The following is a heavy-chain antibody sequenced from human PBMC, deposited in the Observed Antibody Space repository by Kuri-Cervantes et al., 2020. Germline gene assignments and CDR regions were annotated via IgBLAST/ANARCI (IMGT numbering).Heavy chain of an antibody. V-gene: IGHV3-30*18. J-gene: IGHJ4*02. CDR1: GFIFSSSD. Sequence: GESLKISCATSGFIFSSSDMHWVRQAPGKGLEWLAVISSDGSNKYYEDSVKGRFTISRDNSKNTLYLQLSNVGGEDTAVYFCAKREVISGSPFVDYWGQGTLVTVSS. CDR2: ISSDGSNK. CDR3: AKREVISGSPFVDY. D-gene: IGHD2/OR15-2a*01.